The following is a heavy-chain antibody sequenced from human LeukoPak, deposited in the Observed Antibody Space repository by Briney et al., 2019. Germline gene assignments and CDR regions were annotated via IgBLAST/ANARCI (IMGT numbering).Heavy chain of an antibody. CDR2: ISAYNGNT. Sequence: ASVKVSCKASGYTSTSYGISWVRQAPGQGLEWMGWISAYNGNTNYAQKLQGRVTMTTDTSTSTAYMELRSLRSDDTAVYYCARDRCSGGSCYPTLKYWGQGTLVTVSS. J-gene: IGHJ4*02. D-gene: IGHD2-15*01. CDR3: ARDRCSGGSCYPTLKY. CDR1: GYTSTSYG. V-gene: IGHV1-18*01.